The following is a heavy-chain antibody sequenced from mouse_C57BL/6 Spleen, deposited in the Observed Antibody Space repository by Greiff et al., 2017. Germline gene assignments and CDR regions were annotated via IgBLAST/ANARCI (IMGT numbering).Heavy chain of an antibody. CDR3: ARWAANLYYFAD. CDR2: INPSSGYT. D-gene: IGHD6-1*01. Sequence: QVQLQQSGAELAKPGASVKLSCKASGYTFTSYWMHWVKQRPGQGLEWIGYINPSSGYTKYNQKFKDKATLTADKSSCTAYMQLSILTYEDSAVYYCARWAANLYYFADGGQGTTLTVSS. J-gene: IGHJ2*01. CDR1: GYTFTSYW. V-gene: IGHV1-7*01.